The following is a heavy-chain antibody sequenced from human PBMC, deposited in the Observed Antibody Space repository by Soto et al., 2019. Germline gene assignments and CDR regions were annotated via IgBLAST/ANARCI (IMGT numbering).Heavy chain of an antibody. CDR1: AFTFSFGTYA. CDR2: TSGGGAST. J-gene: IGHJ6*02. V-gene: IGHV3-23*01. CDR3: AKADGPSYYYPMDV. Sequence: GSLRLSCAASAFTFSFGTYAMNWVRQAPGKGLEWVSTTSGGGASTYYADSVKGRFTISRDNSKNTLYLQMDSLRADDTAVYYCAKADGPSYYYPMDVWGQGTSVTVSS.